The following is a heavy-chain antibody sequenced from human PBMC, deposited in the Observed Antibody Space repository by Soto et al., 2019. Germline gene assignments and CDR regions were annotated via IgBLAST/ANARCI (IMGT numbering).Heavy chain of an antibody. CDR2: IKQDGSEK. V-gene: IGHV3-7*05. J-gene: IGHJ5*02. CDR1: GFTFSSYW. CDR3: ARSRSMVRGPIPYWFDP. Sequence: GGSLRLSCAASGFTFSSYWMSWVRQAPGKGLEWVANIKQDGSEKYYVDSVKGRFTISRDNAKNSLYLQMNSLRAEDTAVYYCARSRSMVRGPIPYWFDPWGQGTLVTVSS. D-gene: IGHD3-10*01.